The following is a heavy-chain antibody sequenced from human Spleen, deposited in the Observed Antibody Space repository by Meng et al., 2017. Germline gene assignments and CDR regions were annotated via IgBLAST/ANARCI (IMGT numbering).Heavy chain of an antibody. J-gene: IGHJ4*02. Sequence: QVQLKPWGAGLLEPSETLSLTCVVSGGFFRDYYWSWIRQPPGKGLEWIGEINTSGSTNYNPSLESRATISVDTSQNNLSLKLSSVTAADSAVYYCARGPTTMAHDFDYWGQGTLVTVSS. D-gene: IGHD4-11*01. CDR1: GGFFRDYY. CDR3: ARGPTTMAHDFDY. CDR2: INTSGST. V-gene: IGHV4-34*01.